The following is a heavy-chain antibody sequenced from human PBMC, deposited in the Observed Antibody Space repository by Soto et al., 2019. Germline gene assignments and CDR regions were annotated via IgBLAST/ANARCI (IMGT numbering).Heavy chain of an antibody. Sequence: ASLTLSCAASGFTFSSYSMNWLSLAPGKGLEWVANIKQDGSEKYYVDSVNGRFTISRDNAKNSLYLQMNSLRAEDTAVYYCGGEGYDTYAFDILCQGAMVTVSS. CDR1: GFTFSSYS. J-gene: IGHJ3*02. CDR3: GGEGYDTYAFDI. CDR2: IKQDGSEK. D-gene: IGHD3-22*01. V-gene: IGHV3-7*03.